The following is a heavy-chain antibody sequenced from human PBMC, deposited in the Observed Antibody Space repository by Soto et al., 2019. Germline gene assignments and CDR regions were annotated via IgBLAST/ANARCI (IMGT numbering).Heavy chain of an antibody. CDR1: GGSISSYY. V-gene: IGHV4-59*01. J-gene: IGHJ5*02. CDR3: AREVAVAGRGHWFDP. D-gene: IGHD6-19*01. CDR2: IYYSGST. Sequence: NPSETLSLTCTVSGGSISSYYWSWIRQPPGKGLEWIGYIYYSGSTNYNPSLKSRVTISVDTSKNQFSLKLSSVTAADTAVYYCAREVAVAGRGHWFDPWGQGTLVTVSS.